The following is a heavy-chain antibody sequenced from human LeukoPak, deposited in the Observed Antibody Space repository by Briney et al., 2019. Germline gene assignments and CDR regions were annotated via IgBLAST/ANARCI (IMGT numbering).Heavy chain of an antibody. CDR2: ISGSGAST. CDR1: GFTFSSYA. CDR3: ANMDDPVVDET. J-gene: IGHJ5*02. Sequence: PGGSLRLSCAASGFTFSSYAMSWVRQAPGKGLEWVSAISGSGASTYYADSVKGRFTISRDNSKNTLYLQMNSLRAEDTAVYYCANMDDPVVDETWGQGTLVTVSS. V-gene: IGHV3-23*01. D-gene: IGHD1-1*01.